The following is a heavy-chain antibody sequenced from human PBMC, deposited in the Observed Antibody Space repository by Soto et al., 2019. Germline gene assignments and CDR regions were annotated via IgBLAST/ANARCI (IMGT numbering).Heavy chain of an antibody. CDR2: ISISSSYI. D-gene: IGHD3-10*01. CDR1: GFTFSSYN. V-gene: IGHV3-21*01. CDR3: ARRTRWFGELTTRDFDY. J-gene: IGHJ4*02. Sequence: EVQLVESGGGLVKPGGSLRLSCAASGFTFSSYNMNWVRQAPGKGLEWVSSISISSSYIYYADSVKGRFTISRDNAKNSLYLQMNSLRADDTAVYYCARRTRWFGELTTRDFDYWGQGTLVTVSS.